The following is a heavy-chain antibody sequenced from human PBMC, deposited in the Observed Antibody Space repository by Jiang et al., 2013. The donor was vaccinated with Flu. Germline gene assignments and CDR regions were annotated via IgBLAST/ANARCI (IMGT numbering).Heavy chain of an antibody. CDR2: ISSTSSET. CDR3: VRGTSPTVTDDFDS. D-gene: IGHD2-21*02. V-gene: IGHV3-21*06. CDR1: GFTFSTFS. J-gene: IGHJ4*02. Sequence: LVESGGGVVQPGESLRLSCAASGFTFSTFSMNWVRQTPGKGLEWISSISSTSSETHYTDSVRGRFTISRDNAKNSLFLQMNSLRAGDTAIYYCVRGTSPTVTDDFDSWGRGT.